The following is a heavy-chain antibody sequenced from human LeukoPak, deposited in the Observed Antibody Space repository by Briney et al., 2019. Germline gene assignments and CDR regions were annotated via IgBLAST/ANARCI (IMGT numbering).Heavy chain of an antibody. Sequence: TGGSLRLSCAASGFTFSSYGMSWVRQAPGKGLEWVAGLSGSGSETNYAGSVKGRFTISRDNSKKTSYLDMNSLRAEDTAVYFCAKGGWYVPYFDHWGQGILVTVSS. D-gene: IGHD6-19*01. J-gene: IGHJ4*02. V-gene: IGHV3-23*01. CDR3: AKGGWYVPYFDH. CDR1: GFTFSSYG. CDR2: LSGSGSET.